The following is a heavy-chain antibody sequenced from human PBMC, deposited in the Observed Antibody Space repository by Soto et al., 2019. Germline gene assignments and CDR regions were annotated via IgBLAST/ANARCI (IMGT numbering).Heavy chain of an antibody. V-gene: IGHV1-69*01. CDR1: GGSFSSRG. J-gene: IGHJ4*02. CDR2: IIPVFPTA. CDR3: ARDKGEGYNPGFYFDY. D-gene: IGHD3-16*01. Sequence: QVQLVQSGPEVKKPGSSVKVSCKASGGSFSSRGFNWVRQAPGQGLEWMGGIIPVFPTANYAQKFQGRVTITADESTSTAYMEMSGLTSEDAAVYYCARDKGEGYNPGFYFDYWGQGTLVTVSS.